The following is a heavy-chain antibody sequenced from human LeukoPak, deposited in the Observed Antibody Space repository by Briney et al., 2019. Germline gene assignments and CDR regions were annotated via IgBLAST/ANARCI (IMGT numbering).Heavy chain of an antibody. D-gene: IGHD5-18*01. V-gene: IGHV1-46*01. Sequence: GASVTVSCTSSGYTFTSYYMHWVRQAPGQGLEWMGIINPSGGSTSYAQKFQGRVTMTRDTSTSTVYMELSSLRSEDTAVYYCARDRRTQLYDLGYWGQGTLVTVSS. CDR3: ARDRRTQLYDLGY. J-gene: IGHJ4*02. CDR1: GYTFTSYY. CDR2: INPSGGST.